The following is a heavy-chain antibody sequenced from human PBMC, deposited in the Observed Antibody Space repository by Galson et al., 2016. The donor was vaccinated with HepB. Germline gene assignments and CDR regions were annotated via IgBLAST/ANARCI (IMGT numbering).Heavy chain of an antibody. CDR3: VRASGWISDY. D-gene: IGHD1-1*01. CDR2: IQQDGSER. J-gene: IGHJ4*02. V-gene: IGHV3-7*03. CDR1: KFTFTDYN. Sequence: SLRLSCAASKFTFTDYNMNWVRQAPGKGPEWVANIQQDGSERNYLDSVKGRFTISRDNAEQSLYLQMNSLRADDTAVYYCVRASGWISDYWGQGTLVSVSS.